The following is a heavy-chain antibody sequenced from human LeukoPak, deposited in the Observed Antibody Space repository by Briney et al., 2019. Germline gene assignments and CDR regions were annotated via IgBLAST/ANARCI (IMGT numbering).Heavy chain of an antibody. CDR2: FDTEDRET. V-gene: IGHV1-24*01. D-gene: IGHD3-9*01. Sequence: GASVKVCCKFSGKSLSDISMNWVRQVPGKEFEWMGSFDTEDRETIYAQKFQGRVLMTEDTSTDTAYMELRNLKSDDSAIYYCASILTSNFDCWGQGTLVTVSS. CDR3: ASILTSNFDC. CDR1: GKSLSDIS. J-gene: IGHJ4*02.